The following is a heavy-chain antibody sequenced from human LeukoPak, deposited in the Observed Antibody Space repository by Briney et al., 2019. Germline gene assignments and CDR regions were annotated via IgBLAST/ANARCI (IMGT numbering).Heavy chain of an antibody. J-gene: IGHJ5*02. V-gene: IGHV3-30-3*01. Sequence: PGESLRLSCAASGFTFSSYAMHWVRQAPGKGQEWVAVISYDGSNKYYADSVKGRFTISRDNSKNTLYLQMNSLRAEDTAVYYCARGFWFDPWGQGTLVTVSS. CDR3: ARGFWFDP. CDR2: ISYDGSNK. CDR1: GFTFSSYA.